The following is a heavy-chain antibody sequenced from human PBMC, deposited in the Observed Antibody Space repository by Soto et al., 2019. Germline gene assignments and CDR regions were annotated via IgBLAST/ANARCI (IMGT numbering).Heavy chain of an antibody. CDR1: GFTFSNAW. V-gene: IGHV3-15*07. J-gene: IGHJ4*02. CDR2: IKSKTDGGTT. D-gene: IGHD3-10*01. CDR3: TRTYYYGSGFDY. Sequence: GGSLRLSCAASGFTFSNAWMNWVRQAPGKGLEWVGRIKSKTDGGTTDYAAPVKGRFTISRDDSKNTLYLQMNSLKTEDTAVYYCTRTYYYGSGFDYWGQGTLVTVSS.